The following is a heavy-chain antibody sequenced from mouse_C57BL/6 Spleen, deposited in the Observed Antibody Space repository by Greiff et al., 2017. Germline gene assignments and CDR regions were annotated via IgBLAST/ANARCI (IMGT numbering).Heavy chain of an antibody. CDR1: GFTFSSYG. CDR2: ISRCGSYT. D-gene: IGHD1-1*01. V-gene: IGHV5-6*01. Sequence: EVQLQQSGGDLVKPGGSLTLSCAASGFTFSSYGMSWVRQTPDKRLEWVATISRCGSYTYYPASVKGRFTISRDNAKNTLYLQMSSLKSEDTAMYYSARGDYGSSYTYYDAMDYWGQGTSVTVCS. J-gene: IGHJ4*01. CDR3: ARGDYGSSYTYYDAMDY.